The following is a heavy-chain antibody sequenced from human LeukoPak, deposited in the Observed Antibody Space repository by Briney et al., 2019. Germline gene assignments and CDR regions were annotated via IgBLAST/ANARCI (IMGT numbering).Heavy chain of an antibody. CDR1: GYTFTGYY. D-gene: IGHD3-10*01. Sequence: GASVKVSCKASGYTFTGYYMHWVRQAPGQGLEWMGWINPNNGGTNYAQKFQGRVTMTRDTSISTAYMELSWLRSDDTAVYYCARSPPFYVVRGGNDYWGQGTLVTVSS. J-gene: IGHJ4*02. V-gene: IGHV1-2*02. CDR3: ARSPPFYVVRGGNDY. CDR2: INPNNGGT.